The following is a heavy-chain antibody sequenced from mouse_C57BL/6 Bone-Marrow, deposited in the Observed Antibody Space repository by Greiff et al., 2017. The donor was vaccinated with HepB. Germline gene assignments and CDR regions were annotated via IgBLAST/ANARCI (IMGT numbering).Heavy chain of an antibody. CDR3: TRGGLLRLTGSDYFDY. Sequence: QVQLQQSGAELVRPGASVTLSCKASGYTFTDYEMHWVKQTPVHGLEWIGAIDPETGGTAYNQKFKGKAILTADKSSSTAYMERRSLTSEDSAVYYCTRGGLLRLTGSDYFDYWGQGTTLTVSA. D-gene: IGHD1-2*01. J-gene: IGHJ2*01. CDR2: IDPETGGT. V-gene: IGHV1-15*01. CDR1: GYTFTDYE.